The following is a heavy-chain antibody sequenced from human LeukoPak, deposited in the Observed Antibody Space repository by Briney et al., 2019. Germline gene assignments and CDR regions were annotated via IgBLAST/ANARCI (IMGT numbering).Heavy chain of an antibody. D-gene: IGHD1-26*01. Sequence: SETLSLTCTVSGGSISSSSYYWYWFRQPPGKELEWIACIYYSGITYYNPSLKSRVTISLDTSKNQFSLRLTSVTAADTAVYYCAREGIVRTYDQWGQGTLVTVSS. J-gene: IGHJ4*02. V-gene: IGHV4-61*05. CDR2: IYYSGIT. CDR3: AREGIVRTYDQ. CDR1: GGSISSSSYY.